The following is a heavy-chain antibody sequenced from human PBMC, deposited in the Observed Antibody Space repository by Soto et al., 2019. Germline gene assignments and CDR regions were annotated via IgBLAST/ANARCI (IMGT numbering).Heavy chain of an antibody. CDR3: AKVAPFILGSPF. J-gene: IGHJ4*02. V-gene: IGHV3-48*03. Sequence: LRLSCTASGFDFSGSEMNWFRQAPGKGLEWVAYITGSGGAMFHADSVKGRFSISRDNAKNSLFLEMNNLTADDAGVYYCAKVAPFILGSPFWGQGTLVTVSS. CDR1: GFDFSGSE. CDR2: ITGSGGAM. D-gene: IGHD2-21*01.